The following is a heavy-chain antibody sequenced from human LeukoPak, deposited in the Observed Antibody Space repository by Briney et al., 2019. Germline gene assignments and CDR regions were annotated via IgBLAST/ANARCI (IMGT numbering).Heavy chain of an antibody. CDR1: GFTFSNAW. V-gene: IGHV3-15*01. CDR2: IKSKTDGGTT. J-gene: IGHJ4*02. D-gene: IGHD3-22*01. Sequence: KPGGSLRLSCAASGFTFSNAWMSWVRQAPGKGLEWVGRIKSKTDGGTTDYATPVKGRFTISRDDSKNTLYLQMNSLKTEDTAVYYCTTSHHNLIYYYDSSGYFNPEPDFDYWGQGTLVTVSS. CDR3: TTSHHNLIYYYDSSGYFNPEPDFDY.